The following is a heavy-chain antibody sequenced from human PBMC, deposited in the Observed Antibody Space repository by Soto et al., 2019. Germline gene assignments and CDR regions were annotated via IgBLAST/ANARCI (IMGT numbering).Heavy chain of an antibody. CDR3: ARPLAAAGPYYFDY. CDR2: IYYSGST. CDR1: GGSISSSSYY. V-gene: IGHV4-39*01. Sequence: QLQLQESGPGLVKPSETLSLTCTVSGGSISSSSYYWGWIRQPPGKGLEWIGSIYYSGSTYYNPSLKSRVTISVDTSKNQFSLKLSSVTAADTAVYYCARPLAAAGPYYFDYWGQGTLVTVSS. D-gene: IGHD6-13*01. J-gene: IGHJ4*02.